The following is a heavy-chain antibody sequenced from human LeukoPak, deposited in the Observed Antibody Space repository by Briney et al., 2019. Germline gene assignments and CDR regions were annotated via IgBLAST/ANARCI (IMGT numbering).Heavy chain of an antibody. V-gene: IGHV1-2*02. CDR3: ARDPIVQAGYYYGMDV. D-gene: IGHD2/OR15-2a*01. J-gene: IGHJ6*02. CDR1: GYTFTAYY. Sequence: ASVKVSCKASGYTFTAYYMHWVRQAPGQGLEWMGWINHNSGATNYAQNFQGRVTMTADTSISTAYLDLSRLRSDDSAVYYCARDPIVQAGYYYGMDVWGQGTTVAVSS. CDR2: INHNSGAT.